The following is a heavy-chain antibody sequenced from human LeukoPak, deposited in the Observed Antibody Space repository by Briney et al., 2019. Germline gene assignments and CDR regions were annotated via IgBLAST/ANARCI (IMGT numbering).Heavy chain of an antibody. J-gene: IGHJ6*04. CDR3: ARSAMANYYYGMDV. CDR2: IYTSGST. V-gene: IGHV4-4*07. D-gene: IGHD5-18*01. CDR1: GGSISSYY. Sequence: SETLSLTCTVSGGSISSYYWSWIRQPAGKGLEWIGRIYTSGSTNYNPSLKSRVTMSVDTSKNQFSLKLSSVTAADTAVYYRARSAMANYYYGMDVWGKGTTVTVSS.